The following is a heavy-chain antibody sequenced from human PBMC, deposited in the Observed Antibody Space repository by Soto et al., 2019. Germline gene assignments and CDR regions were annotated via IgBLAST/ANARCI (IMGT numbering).Heavy chain of an antibody. V-gene: IGHV3-30-3*01. CDR2: ISYDGSNK. J-gene: IGHJ4*02. CDR3: ARDRHGDYALDY. D-gene: IGHD4-17*01. CDR1: GFTFSSYA. Sequence: PGGSLRLSCAAPGFTFSSYAMHWVRQAPGKGLEWVAVISYDGSNKYYADSVKGRFTISRDNSKNTLYLQMNSLRAEDTAVYYCARDRHGDYALDYWGQGTLVTVSS.